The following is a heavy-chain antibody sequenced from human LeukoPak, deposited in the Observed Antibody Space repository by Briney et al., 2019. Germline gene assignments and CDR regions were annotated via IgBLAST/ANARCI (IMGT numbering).Heavy chain of an antibody. CDR3: ARASTPYTVTTGYYYYGMDV. D-gene: IGHD4-17*01. CDR1: GGSIGSGGYS. Sequence: SETLSLTCAVSGGSIGSGGYSWSWIRQPPGKGLEWIGYIYHSGSTYYNPSLKSRVTISVDRSKNQFSLKLSSVTAADTAVYYCARASTPYTVTTGYYYYGMDVWGQGTTVTVSS. V-gene: IGHV4-30-2*01. J-gene: IGHJ6*02. CDR2: IYHSGST.